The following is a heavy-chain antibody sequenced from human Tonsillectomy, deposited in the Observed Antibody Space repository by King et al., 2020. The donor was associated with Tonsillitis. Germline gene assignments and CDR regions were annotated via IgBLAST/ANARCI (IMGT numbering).Heavy chain of an antibody. V-gene: IGHV3-30*18. CDR3: AKTHSPFQLLLYGGPDY. J-gene: IGHJ4*02. CDR2: ISYGGSDK. D-gene: IGHD2-2*02. Sequence: VQLVESGGGVVQPGRSLRLSCAASGFTFNNYGMHWVRQAPGKGLEWVAIISYGGSDKYYADSVKGRFTISRDDSKNTLYLQMNSLRAEDTAVYYCAKTHSPFQLLLYGGPDYWVQGTLVTVSS. CDR1: GFTFNNYG.